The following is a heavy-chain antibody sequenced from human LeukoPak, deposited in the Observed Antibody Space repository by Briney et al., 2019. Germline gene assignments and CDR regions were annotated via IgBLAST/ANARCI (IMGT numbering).Heavy chain of an antibody. CDR3: ARAKRGYSYGEYYFDY. CDR1: GYTFTGYY. CDR2: INPNSGGT. V-gene: IGHV1-2*04. J-gene: IGHJ4*02. D-gene: IGHD5-18*01. Sequence: APVKVSCKASGYTFTGYYMHWVRQAPGQGLEWMGWINPNSGGTNYAQKFQGWVTMTRDTSISTAYMELSRLRSDDTAVYYCARAKRGYSYGEYYFDYWGQGTLVTVSS.